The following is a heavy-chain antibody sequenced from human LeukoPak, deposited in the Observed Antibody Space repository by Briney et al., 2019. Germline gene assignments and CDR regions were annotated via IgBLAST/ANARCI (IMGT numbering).Heavy chain of an antibody. CDR3: ARASDSILSYYYHMDL. D-gene: IGHD3-22*01. V-gene: IGHV4-4*07. CDR2: IFTTGST. Sequence: SETLSLTCIVSGDSVSNYYWSWVRQPAGKGLEWIGRIFTTGSTDYNPSLRSRVTMSRDKSKNQLFLKLTSVTAADTAVYYCARASDSILSYYYHMDLWGKGITVTVSS. CDR1: GDSVSNYY. J-gene: IGHJ6*03.